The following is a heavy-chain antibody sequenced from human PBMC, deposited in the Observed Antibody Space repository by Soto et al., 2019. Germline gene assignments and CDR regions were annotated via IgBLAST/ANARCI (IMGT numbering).Heavy chain of an antibody. Sequence: QVQLQESGPGLVKPSETLSLTCTVSGGSISSYYWSWIRQPPGKGLEWIGYIYYSGSTNYNPSLKSRVTISVDTSKNQFSLKLSSVTAADTAVYYCARGVEMATKFDYWGQGTLVTVSS. CDR3: ARGVEMATKFDY. D-gene: IGHD5-12*01. J-gene: IGHJ4*02. V-gene: IGHV4-59*01. CDR1: GGSISSYY. CDR2: IYYSGST.